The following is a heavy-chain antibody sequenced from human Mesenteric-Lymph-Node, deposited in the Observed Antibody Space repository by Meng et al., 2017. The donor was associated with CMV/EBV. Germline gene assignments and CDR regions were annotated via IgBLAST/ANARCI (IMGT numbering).Heavy chain of an antibody. CDR3: ARDDGSGSYAYYFDY. D-gene: IGHD3-10*01. V-gene: IGHV1-2*02. J-gene: IGHJ4*02. CDR1: GYTFTDYY. CDR2: INAKSSGT. Sequence: ASVKVSCKASGYTFTDYYLHWVRQAPGQGLEWMGWINAKSSGTNYVEKFQGRVTMTRDTSLRTAYMELSRLTSKDTAVYYCARDDGSGSYAYYFDYWGQGTLVTVSS.